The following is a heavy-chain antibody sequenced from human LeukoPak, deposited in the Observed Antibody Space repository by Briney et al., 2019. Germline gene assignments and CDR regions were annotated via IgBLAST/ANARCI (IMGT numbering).Heavy chain of an antibody. J-gene: IGHJ4*02. V-gene: IGHV3-23*01. CDR1: GFTFSNYG. Sequence: GGSLRLSCAASGFTFSNYGMSWVRQAPGKGLEWVSAISGSGGSTYYADSVKGRFTTSRDNSKNTLYLQMNSLRTEDTAVYYCAKVLEDIVVVPAAPFDYWGQGTLVTVSS. CDR3: AKVLEDIVVVPAAPFDY. D-gene: IGHD2-2*01. CDR2: ISGSGGST.